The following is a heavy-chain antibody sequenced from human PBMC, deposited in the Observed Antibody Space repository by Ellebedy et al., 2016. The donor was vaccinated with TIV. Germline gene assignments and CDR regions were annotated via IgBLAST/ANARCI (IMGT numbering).Heavy chain of an antibody. CDR1: GYTFTGYY. CDR2: INPNSGGT. CDR3: ARDSSGSYRNWFDP. J-gene: IGHJ5*02. Sequence: ASVTVSCXASGYTFTGYYMHWVRQAPGQGLEWMGWINPNSGGTNYAQKFQGRVTMTRDTSISTAYMELSRLRSDDTAVYYCARDSSGSYRNWFDPWGQGTLVTVSS. D-gene: IGHD1-26*01. V-gene: IGHV1-2*02.